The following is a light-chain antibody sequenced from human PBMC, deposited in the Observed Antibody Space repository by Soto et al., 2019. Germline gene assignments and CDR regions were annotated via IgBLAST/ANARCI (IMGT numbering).Light chain of an antibody. Sequence: EIVMTQSPATLSVSPGERATLSCRASQSVSSNLAWYQQKPGQAPRLLIYGASPRATGIPARFRCSGSGTEFTLTIRGLQSEEFAVYYCQQYNNWPPGFGQGTKLEIK. CDR3: QQYNNWPPG. CDR1: QSVSSN. CDR2: GAS. V-gene: IGKV3-15*01. J-gene: IGKJ2*03.